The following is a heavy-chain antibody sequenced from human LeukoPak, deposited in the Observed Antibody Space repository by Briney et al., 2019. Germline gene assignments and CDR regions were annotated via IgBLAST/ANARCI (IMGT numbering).Heavy chain of an antibody. CDR2: ISYDGSNK. Sequence: GGSLRLSCAASGFTFSSYGVHWVRQAPGKGLEWVAVISYDGSNKYYADSVKGRFTISRDNSKNTLYLQMNSLRAEDTAVYYCAKAALGYCIGGSCYGDYWGQGTLVTVSS. D-gene: IGHD2-15*01. CDR3: AKAALGYCIGGSCYGDY. V-gene: IGHV3-30*18. J-gene: IGHJ4*02. CDR1: GFTFSSYG.